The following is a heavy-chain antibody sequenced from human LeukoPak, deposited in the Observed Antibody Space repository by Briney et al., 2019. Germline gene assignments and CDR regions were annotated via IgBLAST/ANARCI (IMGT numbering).Heavy chain of an antibody. Sequence: GASVKVSCKASGYTFTSYGISWVRRVPGQGLEWMGWISAYNGNTNYAQKLQGRVTMTTDTSTSTAYMELRSLRSDDTAVYYCARVDYGDYPDAFDIWGQGTMVTVSS. CDR2: ISAYNGNT. J-gene: IGHJ3*02. CDR1: GYTFTSYG. CDR3: ARVDYGDYPDAFDI. D-gene: IGHD4-17*01. V-gene: IGHV1-18*01.